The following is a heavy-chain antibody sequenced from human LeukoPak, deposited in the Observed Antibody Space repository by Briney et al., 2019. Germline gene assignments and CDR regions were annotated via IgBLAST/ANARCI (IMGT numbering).Heavy chain of an antibody. J-gene: IGHJ6*02. Sequence: PGGSLRLSCAAYGFTFSSYGMHWVRQAPGKGLEWVAVISYDGSNKYYADSVKGRFTISRDNSKNTLYLQMNSLRAEDTAVYYCAKDAADYYGMDVWGQGTTVTVSS. CDR1: GFTFSSYG. D-gene: IGHD6-25*01. CDR2: ISYDGSNK. V-gene: IGHV3-30*18. CDR3: AKDAADYYGMDV.